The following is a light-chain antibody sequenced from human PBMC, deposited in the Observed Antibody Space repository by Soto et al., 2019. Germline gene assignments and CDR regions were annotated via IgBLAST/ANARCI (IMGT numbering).Light chain of an antibody. Sequence: QSALTQPRSVSGSPGQSVTISCTGTSSDVGGYNYVSWYQQHPGKAPKLMIYDVNKRPSGVPDRFSGSKSGNTASLTISGLHAHDEADYYCCSYAGSYPVVFGGGTKLTVL. CDR2: DVN. J-gene: IGLJ2*01. V-gene: IGLV2-11*01. CDR3: CSYAGSYPVV. CDR1: SSDVGGYNY.